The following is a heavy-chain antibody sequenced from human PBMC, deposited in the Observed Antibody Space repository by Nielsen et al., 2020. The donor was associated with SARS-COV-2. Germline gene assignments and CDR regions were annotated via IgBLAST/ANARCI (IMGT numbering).Heavy chain of an antibody. CDR2: ITSDGSRT. D-gene: IGHD6-19*01. J-gene: IGHJ4*02. CDR1: GFTFSNNW. Sequence: GESLKISCAASGFTFSNNWMHWVRQAPGKGLVWVSRITSDGSRTTYADSVQGRFTISRDNAKNTLYLQMNSLRAEDTAVYYCARLETSSGWDWDYWGQGTLVTVSS. CDR3: ARLETSSGWDWDY. V-gene: IGHV3-74*01.